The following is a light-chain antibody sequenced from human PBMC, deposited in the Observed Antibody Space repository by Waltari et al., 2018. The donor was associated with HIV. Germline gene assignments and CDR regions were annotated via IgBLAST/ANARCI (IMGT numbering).Light chain of an antibody. CDR2: QYN. CDR1: KMGDKY. Sequence: SFEMSQPPSVSVSPGQTASITCSGDKMGDKYVSWYQQRPGQSPVLVSYQYNKRPSGILDRISGSNSGNTATLIISGAQARDEADYFCQAGDISAVVFGGGTKLTVL. J-gene: IGLJ3*02. CDR3: QAGDISAVV. V-gene: IGLV3-1*01.